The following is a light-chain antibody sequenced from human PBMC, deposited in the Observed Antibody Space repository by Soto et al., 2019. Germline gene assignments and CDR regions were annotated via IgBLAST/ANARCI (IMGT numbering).Light chain of an antibody. CDR3: QEYTTYPYT. V-gene: IGKV1-5*01. CDR2: DAS. CDR1: QTFNNY. J-gene: IGKJ2*01. Sequence: DIQLTQSPSTLSASVGDRVTITCRASQTFNNYLAWYQHKPGTAPKLLIYDASTLESGVPSRFSGSASGTEFTLTITSLQPDDLAMYYCQEYTTYPYTLGQGTKVDLK.